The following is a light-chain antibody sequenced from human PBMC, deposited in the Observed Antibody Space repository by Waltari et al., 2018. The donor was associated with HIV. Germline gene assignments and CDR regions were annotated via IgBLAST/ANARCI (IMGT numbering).Light chain of an antibody. CDR2: KAS. J-gene: IGKJ1*01. Sequence: DILMTQSPSTLTASIGDRVTITCRASQGISTWLAWYQQKPGRAPKLLMYKASTLESGVPSRFSGSGSGTEFTLTISSLQPEDFATYYCQQYNSYSWTFGQGTQVEIK. CDR1: QGISTW. CDR3: QQYNSYSWT. V-gene: IGKV1-5*03.